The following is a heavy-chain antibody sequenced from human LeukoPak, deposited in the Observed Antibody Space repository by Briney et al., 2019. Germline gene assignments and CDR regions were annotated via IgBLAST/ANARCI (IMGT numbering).Heavy chain of an antibody. CDR1: GFTFSSYA. V-gene: IGHV3-23*01. D-gene: IGHD4-17*01. J-gene: IGHJ4*02. Sequence: PGGSLRLSCAASGFTFSSYAMSWVRQAPGKGLEWVSAISGSGGSTYYADSVKGRFTISRDNSKNTLYLQMNSLRAEDTAVYYCAKLGYGDYLGLGFVDYWGQGTLVTVSS. CDR2: ISGSGGST. CDR3: AKLGYGDYLGLGFVDY.